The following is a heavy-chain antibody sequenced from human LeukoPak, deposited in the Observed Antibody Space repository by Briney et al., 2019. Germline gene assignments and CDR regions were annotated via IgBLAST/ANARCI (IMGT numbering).Heavy chain of an antibody. CDR3: ARAGHTRFDY. J-gene: IGHJ4*02. D-gene: IGHD5-18*01. Sequence: GGSLRLSCAASGFTFSTYAMSWVRQAPGKGLEWVSGISGRDASTYYADSVKGRFTSDNSKNMLYLQMNSLRAEDTAVYYCARAGHTRFDYEGQGTLVTVSS. CDR2: ISGRDAST. V-gene: IGHV3-23*01. CDR1: GFTFSTYA.